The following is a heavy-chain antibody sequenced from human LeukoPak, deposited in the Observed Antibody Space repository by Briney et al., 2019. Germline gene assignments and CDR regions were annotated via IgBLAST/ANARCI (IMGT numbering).Heavy chain of an antibody. J-gene: IGHJ3*02. CDR2: IIPILGIA. D-gene: IGHD2-2*01. CDR1: GGTFSSYA. V-gene: IGHV1-69*04. CDR3: ARQESTSFTDAFDI. Sequence: SVKVSCKASGGTFSSYAISWVRQAPGQGLEWMGRIIPILGIANYAQKFQGRVTITTDESTSTAYMELSSLRSEDTAVYYCARQESTSFTDAFDIWGQGTMVTVSS.